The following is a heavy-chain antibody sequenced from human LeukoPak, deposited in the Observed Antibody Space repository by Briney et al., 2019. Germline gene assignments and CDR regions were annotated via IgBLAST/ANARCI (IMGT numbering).Heavy chain of an antibody. CDR1: GDSFSSVTDY. D-gene: IGHD4-17*01. Sequence: TPSETLSLTCTVSGDSFSSVTDYWAWIRQPPGKGLEWIASGDYSGGKYYNPSLESRVAISTDMSKSQISLKLTSVTGADTAVYFCARDRSTVTPPQPDAFDIWGQGTMVTVSS. CDR2: GDYSGGK. J-gene: IGHJ3*02. V-gene: IGHV4-39*07. CDR3: ARDRSTVTPPQPDAFDI.